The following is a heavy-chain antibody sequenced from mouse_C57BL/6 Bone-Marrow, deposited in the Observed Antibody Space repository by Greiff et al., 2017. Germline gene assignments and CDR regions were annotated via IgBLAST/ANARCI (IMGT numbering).Heavy chain of an antibody. CDR2: IYPRSGNT. J-gene: IGHJ4*01. CDR3: ASQDYAMDY. CDR1: GYTFTSYG. Sequence: VKLQESGAELARPGASVKLSCKASGYTFTSYGISWVKQRTGQGLEWIGEIYPRSGNTYYNEKFKGKATLTADKSSSTAYMELRSLTSEDSAVYFCASQDYAMDYWGQGTSVTVSS. V-gene: IGHV1-81*01.